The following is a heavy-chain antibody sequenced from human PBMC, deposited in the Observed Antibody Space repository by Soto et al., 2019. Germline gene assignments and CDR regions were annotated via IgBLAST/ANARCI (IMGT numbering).Heavy chain of an antibody. J-gene: IGHJ6*02. CDR1: GFTFSTYW. V-gene: IGHV3-74*01. Sequence: EVQLVESGGGLVQPGGSLRLSCAGTGFTFSTYWMHWVRQAPGKGLEWVSRIKTDGTITGYADSVKGRFTISRDNAKNMLYLQMNSLRAEDTAVYYCARGGVIVVGLDVWGQGTTVTVSS. CDR2: IKTDGTIT. D-gene: IGHD3-22*01. CDR3: ARGGVIVVGLDV.